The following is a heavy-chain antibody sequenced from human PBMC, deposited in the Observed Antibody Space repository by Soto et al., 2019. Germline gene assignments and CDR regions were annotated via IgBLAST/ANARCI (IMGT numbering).Heavy chain of an antibody. CDR2: ISYDGSNK. CDR3: AREPLSITMIVVVTTGYFDY. Sequence: PGGSLRLSCAASGFTLSSYAMHWFRQAPGKGLEWVAVISYDGSNKYYADSVKGRFTISRDNSKNTLYLQMNSLRAEDTAVYYCAREPLSITMIVVVTTGYFDYWGQGTLVTVSS. CDR1: GFTLSSYA. J-gene: IGHJ4*02. D-gene: IGHD3-22*01. V-gene: IGHV3-30-3*01.